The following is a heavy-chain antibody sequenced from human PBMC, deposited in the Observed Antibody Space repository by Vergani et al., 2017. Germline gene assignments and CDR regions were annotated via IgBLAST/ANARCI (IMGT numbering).Heavy chain of an antibody. Sequence: QVQLVQSGAEVKKPGASVKVSCKASGYTFTSYGISWVRQAPGKALELMGWISAYNGNTKYAQKLQGRVTMTTDTSTSTAYMELRSLRADDTAVYYCARDGGIVVTSQPYYFDYWGQGTLVTVSS. CDR1: GYTFTSYG. D-gene: IGHD2-21*01. V-gene: IGHV1-18*01. J-gene: IGHJ4*02. CDR3: ARDGGIVVTSQPYYFDY. CDR2: ISAYNGNT.